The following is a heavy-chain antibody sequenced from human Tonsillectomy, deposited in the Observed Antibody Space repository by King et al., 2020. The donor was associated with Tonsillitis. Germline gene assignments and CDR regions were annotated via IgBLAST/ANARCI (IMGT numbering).Heavy chain of an antibody. CDR3: ARGDYYDSSGYIHDAFDI. Sequence: VQLQESGPGLVKPSQTLSLTCTVSGGSISSGGYYWSWIRQHPGKGLEWIGYIYYSGSTYYSPSLKSRITMSVDTSKNQFSLKLSSVTAADTAVYYCARGDYYDSSGYIHDAFDIWGQGTMVTVSS. D-gene: IGHD3-22*01. CDR2: IYYSGST. J-gene: IGHJ3*02. V-gene: IGHV4-31*03. CDR1: GGSISSGGYY.